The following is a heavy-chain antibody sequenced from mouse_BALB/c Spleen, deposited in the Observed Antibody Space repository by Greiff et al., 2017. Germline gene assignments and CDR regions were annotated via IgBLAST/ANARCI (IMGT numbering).Heavy chain of an antibody. CDR2: IDPANGNT. CDR3: ARDDGYYVGY. CDR1: GFNIKDTY. Sequence: VQLKQSGAELVKPGASVKLSCTASGFNIKDTYMHWVKQRPEQGLEWIGRIDPANGNTKYDPKFQGKATITADTSSNTAYLQLSSLTSEDTPVYYCARDDGYYVGYWGQGTTLTVSS. V-gene: IGHV14-3*02. D-gene: IGHD2-3*01. J-gene: IGHJ2*01.